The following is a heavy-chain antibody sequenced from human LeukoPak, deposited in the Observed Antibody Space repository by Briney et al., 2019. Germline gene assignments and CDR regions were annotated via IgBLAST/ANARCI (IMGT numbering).Heavy chain of an antibody. V-gene: IGHV4-34*01. J-gene: IGHJ4*02. Sequence: PPETLSLTCAVYGGSFSGYYWSWIRQPPGKGLEWIGEINHSGSTNYNPSLESRVTISVDTSKNQFSLKLSSVTAADTAVYYCARGFWSYYFDYWGQGTLVTVSS. D-gene: IGHD1-26*01. CDR1: GGSFSGYY. CDR3: ARGFWSYYFDY. CDR2: INHSGST.